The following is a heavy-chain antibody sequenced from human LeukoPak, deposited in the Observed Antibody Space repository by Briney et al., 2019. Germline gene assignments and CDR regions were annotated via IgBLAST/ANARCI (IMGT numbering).Heavy chain of an antibody. D-gene: IGHD3-10*01. CDR3: ARDASGDYGSGKVGY. CDR2: IRYDGSNK. CDR1: GFTFSSYG. J-gene: IGHJ4*02. V-gene: IGHV3-30*02. Sequence: PGGSLRLSCAASGFTFSSYGMHWVRQAPGKGLEWVAFIRYDGSNKYYADSVKGRFTISRDNSKNTLYLQMNSLRAEDTAVYYCARDASGDYGSGKVGYWGQGTLVTVSS.